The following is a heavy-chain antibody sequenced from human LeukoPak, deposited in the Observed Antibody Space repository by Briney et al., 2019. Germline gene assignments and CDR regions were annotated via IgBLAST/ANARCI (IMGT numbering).Heavy chain of an antibody. CDR3: ARGRGHTVTTFLDY. CDR2: INSDGSST. J-gene: IGHJ4*02. V-gene: IGHV3-74*01. Sequence: GGSLRLSCAASGFTFSSYWMHWVRQAPGKGLVWVSRINSDGSSTSYADSVKGRFTISRDNAKNTLYLQMNSLRAEDTAVYYCARGRGHTVTTFLDYWGQGTLVTVSS. CDR1: GFTFSSYW. D-gene: IGHD4-17*01.